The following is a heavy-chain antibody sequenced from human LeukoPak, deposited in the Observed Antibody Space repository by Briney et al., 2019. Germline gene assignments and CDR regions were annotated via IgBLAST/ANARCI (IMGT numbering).Heavy chain of an antibody. CDR1: GFTFSSYA. CDR2: ISGSGGNT. Sequence: GGSLRLSCAASGFTFSSYAMSWVRQAPGKGLEWVSAISGSGGNTYYADSVKGRFTISRDNSMNTLYLQMNSLRAEDTAVYYCARALYSSGWWEGYYFDYWGQGTLVTVSS. D-gene: IGHD6-19*01. J-gene: IGHJ4*02. V-gene: IGHV3-23*01. CDR3: ARALYSSGWWEGYYFDY.